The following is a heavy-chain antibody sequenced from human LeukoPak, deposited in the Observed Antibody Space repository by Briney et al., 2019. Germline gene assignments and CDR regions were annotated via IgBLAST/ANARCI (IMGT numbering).Heavy chain of an antibody. D-gene: IGHD6-19*01. CDR1: GYTFTGYY. V-gene: IGHV1-2*02. CDR2: INPNSGGT. CDR3: ALEGSGWFSDYYYYYYGMDV. J-gene: IGHJ6*02. Sequence: ASVKVSCKASGYTFTGYYMHWVRQAPGQGLEWMGWINPNSGGTNYAQKFQGRVTMTRDTSISTAYMELSRLRSDDTAVYHCALEGSGWFSDYYYYYYGMDVWGQGTTVTVSS.